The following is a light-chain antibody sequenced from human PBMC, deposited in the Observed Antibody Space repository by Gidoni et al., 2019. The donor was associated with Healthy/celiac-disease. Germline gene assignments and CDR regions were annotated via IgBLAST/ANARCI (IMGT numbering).Light chain of an antibody. V-gene: IGKV1-39*01. CDR2: GAS. J-gene: IGKJ1*01. Sequence: DIHLTQSPSSLSASVGDRVPISYRASQSISSYLNWYQQKPGKAPKLLIYGASSLQSGVPSRFSGSGSGTDFTLTISSLQPEDFATYYCQQSYSTPWTFGQGTKVEIK. CDR3: QQSYSTPWT. CDR1: QSISSY.